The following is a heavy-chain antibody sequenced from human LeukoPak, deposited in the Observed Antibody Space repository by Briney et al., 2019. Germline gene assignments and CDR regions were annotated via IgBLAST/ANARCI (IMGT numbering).Heavy chain of an antibody. V-gene: IGHV1-18*01. CDR1: GYTFTSYG. J-gene: IGHJ5*02. CDR3: ARHIAAAGAHWGWFDP. D-gene: IGHD6-13*01. Sequence: ASVKVSCKASGYTFTSYGVTWVRQAPGQGLEWMGWISAYNGNTNYAQKLQGRVTITTDTSTSTAYMELRSLRSDDTAVYYCARHIAAAGAHWGWFDPWGQGTLVTVSS. CDR2: ISAYNGNT.